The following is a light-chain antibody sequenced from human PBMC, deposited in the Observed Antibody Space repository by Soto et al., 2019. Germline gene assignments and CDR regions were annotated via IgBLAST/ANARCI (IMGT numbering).Light chain of an antibody. CDR3: QQYYNLPYT. CDR2: WAS. J-gene: IGKJ2*01. V-gene: IGKV4-1*01. Sequence: DIVMTQSPDSLAVSLGERATTNCKSSQSVLYSANNKNYLTWYQQKPGQSPKLLIYWASTREPGVPDRFSGSGSGTDFTLTISSLQAEDVAVYYCQQYYNLPYTFGQGTKLEIK. CDR1: QSVLYSANNKNY.